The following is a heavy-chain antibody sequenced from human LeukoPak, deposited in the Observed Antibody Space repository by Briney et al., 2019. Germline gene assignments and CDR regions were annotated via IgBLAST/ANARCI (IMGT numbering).Heavy chain of an antibody. CDR1: GGTFSSYA. D-gene: IGHD3-22*01. V-gene: IGHV1-46*01. J-gene: IGHJ4*02. CDR2: INPSGGST. CDR3: ARDLSIMVGYYDSSRYYYFDY. Sequence: GASVKVSCKASGGTFSSYAISWVRQAPGQGLEWMGIINPSGGSTSYAQKFQGRVTMTRDTSTSTVYMELSSLRSEDTAVYYCARDLSIMVGYYDSSRYYYFDYWGQGTLVTVSS.